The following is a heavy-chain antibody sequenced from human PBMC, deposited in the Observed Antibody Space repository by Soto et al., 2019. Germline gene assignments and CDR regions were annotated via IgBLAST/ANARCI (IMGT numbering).Heavy chain of an antibody. D-gene: IGHD6-19*01. CDR1: GGSISSYY. CDR2: IYYSGST. V-gene: IGHV4-59*01. Sequence: SETLSLTCTVSGGSISSYYWSWIRQPPGKGLEWIGYIYYSGSTNYNPSLKSRVTISVDTSKNQFSLKLSSVTAADTAVYYCARDKIRSGLDYWGQGTLVTVSS. J-gene: IGHJ4*02. CDR3: ARDKIRSGLDY.